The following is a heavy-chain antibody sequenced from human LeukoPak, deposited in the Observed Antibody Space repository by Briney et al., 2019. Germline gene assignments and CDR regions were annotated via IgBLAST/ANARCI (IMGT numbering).Heavy chain of an antibody. D-gene: IGHD4-17*01. CDR2: INPKSGGI. CDR1: GYTFTDYY. V-gene: IGHV1-2*02. CDR3: VRDRAPLTYGDYDY. Sequence: GASVKVSCKASGYTFTDYYLHWVRQATGQGLEWMGWINPKSGGINYAQTFQGRVTMTRDTSISTAYLDLSRLRSDDTAVYYCVRDRAPLTYGDYDYWGQGTLVTVSS. J-gene: IGHJ4*02.